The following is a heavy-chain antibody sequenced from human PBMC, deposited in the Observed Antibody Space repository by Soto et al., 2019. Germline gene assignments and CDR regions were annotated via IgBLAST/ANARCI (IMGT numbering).Heavy chain of an antibody. CDR3: ARALYYYYGMDV. V-gene: IGHV1-2*04. J-gene: IGHJ6*02. CDR1: GYTFTSYG. Sequence: ASVKVSCXASGYTFTSYGINWVRQATGQGLEWMGWMNPNSGGTNYAQKFQGWVTMTRDTSISTAYMELSRLRSDDTAVYYCARALYYYYGMDVWGQGTTVTVSS. CDR2: MNPNSGGT.